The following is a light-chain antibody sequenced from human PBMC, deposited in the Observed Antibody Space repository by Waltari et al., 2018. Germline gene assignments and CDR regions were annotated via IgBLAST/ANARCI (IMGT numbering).Light chain of an antibody. J-gene: IGLJ2*01. V-gene: IGLV2-23*02. CDR2: EAS. CDR1: SSDVWSYNF. Sequence: QSALTQPASVSGSPGQSITISCTGTSSDVWSYNFVTWYQQPPGKAPKLMIYEASKRPSGVSNRFSGSKSGNTASLTISGLQAEDEADYYCCSYTTSDTFVFGGGTKLTVL. CDR3: CSYTTSDTFV.